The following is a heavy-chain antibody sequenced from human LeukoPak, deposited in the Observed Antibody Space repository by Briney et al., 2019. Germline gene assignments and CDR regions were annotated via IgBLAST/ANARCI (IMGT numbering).Heavy chain of an antibody. Sequence: PSETLSLTCTVSGGSISSYYWSWIRQPPGKGLEWIGEINHSGSTNYNPSLKSRVTISVDTSKNQFSLKLSSVTAADTAVYYCARGSEDYYYYGMDVWGQGTTVTVSS. J-gene: IGHJ6*02. CDR1: GGSISSYY. V-gene: IGHV4-34*01. CDR2: INHSGST. CDR3: ARGSEDYYYYGMDV.